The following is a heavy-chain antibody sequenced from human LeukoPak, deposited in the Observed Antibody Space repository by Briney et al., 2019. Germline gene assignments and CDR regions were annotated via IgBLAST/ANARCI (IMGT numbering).Heavy chain of an antibody. CDR2: IRYAGSNK. J-gene: IGHJ4*02. D-gene: IGHD3-10*01. CDR1: GFTFSSYG. Sequence: GGSLRLSCAASGFTFSSYGMHWVRQAPGKGLEWVAFIRYAGSNKYYADSVKGRFTISRDNSKNTLYLQMNSLRAEDTAVYYCAKDQQYYYGSGSYYNVRAGTIDYWGQGTLVTVSS. CDR3: AKDQQYYYGSGSYYNVRAGTIDY. V-gene: IGHV3-30*02.